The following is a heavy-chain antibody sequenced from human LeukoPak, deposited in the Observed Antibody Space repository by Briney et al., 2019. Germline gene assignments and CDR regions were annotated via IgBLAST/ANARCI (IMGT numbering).Heavy chain of an antibody. CDR3: ARAYYDTSGYPGWYFDL. J-gene: IGHJ2*01. D-gene: IGHD3-22*01. Sequence: SSETLSLTCTVSGGSISSYYWSWIRQPAGKGLQWIGRIYTSGSTNYNPSLKSRVTMSVDTSKNQFSLKLTSVTAADTAVYYCARAYYDTSGYPGWYFDLWGRGTLVAVPS. CDR2: IYTSGST. CDR1: GGSISSYY. V-gene: IGHV4-4*07.